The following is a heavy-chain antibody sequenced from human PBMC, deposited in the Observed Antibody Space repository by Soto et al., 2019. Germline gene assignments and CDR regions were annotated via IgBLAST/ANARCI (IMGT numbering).Heavy chain of an antibody. V-gene: IGHV3-30-3*01. CDR3: ATRHTYYYDSSGFGFDP. CDR1: GFTFSSYA. D-gene: IGHD3-22*01. Sequence: PGGSLRLSCAASGFTFSSYAMHWVRQAPGKGLEWVAVISYDGSNKYYADSVKGRFTISRDNSKNTLYLQMNSLRAEDTAVYYCATRHTYYYDSSGFGFDPWGQGTLVTVSS. J-gene: IGHJ5*02. CDR2: ISYDGSNK.